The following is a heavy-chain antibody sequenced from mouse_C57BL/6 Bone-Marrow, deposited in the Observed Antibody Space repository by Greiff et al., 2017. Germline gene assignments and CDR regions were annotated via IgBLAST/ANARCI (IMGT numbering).Heavy chain of an antibody. V-gene: IGHV1-52*01. CDR2: IDPSDSET. Sequence: QVQLQQPGAELVRPGSSVKLSCKASGYTFTSYWMHWVKQRPIQGLEWIGNIDPSDSETHYNQKFKDKATLTVDKSSSTAYMQLSSLTSEDSAVYYCATYGRGHYYAVDYWGQGTSVTVSS. CDR1: GYTFTSYW. D-gene: IGHD1-1*01. CDR3: ATYGRGHYYAVDY. J-gene: IGHJ4*01.